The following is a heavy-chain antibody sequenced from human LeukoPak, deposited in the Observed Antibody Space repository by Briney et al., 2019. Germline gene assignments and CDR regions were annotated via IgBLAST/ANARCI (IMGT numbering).Heavy chain of an antibody. CDR2: INTNTGNP. D-gene: IGHD3-22*01. CDR1: GYTFTSHA. Sequence: ASVKVSCKASGYTFTSHAMNWVRQAPGQGPEWMGWINTNTGNPTYAQGFTGRFVFSLDTSVSTAYLQISSLKAEDTAVYYCARERTDNYYDSSGYYGTSPYFDYWGQGTLVTVSS. V-gene: IGHV7-4-1*02. J-gene: IGHJ4*02. CDR3: ARERTDNYYDSSGYYGTSPYFDY.